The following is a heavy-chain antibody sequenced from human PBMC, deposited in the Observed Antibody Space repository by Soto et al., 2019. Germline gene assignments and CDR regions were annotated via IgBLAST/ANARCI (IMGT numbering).Heavy chain of an antibody. CDR2: IYYSGST. CDR3: ASVGCSSTSCYTDGVYYYGMDV. D-gene: IGHD2-2*02. CDR1: GGSISSGDYY. V-gene: IGHV4-30-4*01. J-gene: IGHJ6*02. Sequence: SETLSLTCTVSGGSISSGDYYWSWIRQPPXKGLEWIGYIYYSGSTYYNPSLKSRVTISVDTSKNQFSLKLSSVTAADTAVYYCASVGCSSTSCYTDGVYYYGMDVWGQGTTVTVSS.